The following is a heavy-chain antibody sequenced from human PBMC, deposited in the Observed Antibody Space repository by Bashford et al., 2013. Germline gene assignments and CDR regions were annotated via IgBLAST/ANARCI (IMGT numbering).Heavy chain of an antibody. J-gene: IGHJ3*02. V-gene: IGHV1-2*02. D-gene: IGHD3-16*01. Sequence: WVRQAPGQGLEWMGWINPNSGGTNYAQKFQGRVTMTRDTSISTAYMELSRLRSDDTAVYYCARVIGWTLGAFDIWGQGTMVTVSS. CDR3: ARVIGWTLGAFDI. CDR2: INPNSGGT.